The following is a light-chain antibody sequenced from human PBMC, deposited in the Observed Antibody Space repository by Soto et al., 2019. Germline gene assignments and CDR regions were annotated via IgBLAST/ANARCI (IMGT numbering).Light chain of an antibody. CDR3: QQYNDWPQT. CDR2: QAS. V-gene: IGKV3-15*01. Sequence: EIVMTQSPATLSVSPCEGATLSCTASESVSINLAWYQQKPGQPPRLLIYQASTRATGIPARFSGSGSGTEFPPTSSRLQSEDFAVYYRQQYNDWPQTFGQGTKVDIK. J-gene: IGKJ1*01. CDR1: ESVSIN.